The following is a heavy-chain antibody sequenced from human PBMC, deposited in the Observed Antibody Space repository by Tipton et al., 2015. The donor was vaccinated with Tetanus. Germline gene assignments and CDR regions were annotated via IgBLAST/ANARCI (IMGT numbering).Heavy chain of an antibody. CDR2: IHYRGST. Sequence: TLSLTCTVSGGSDNTLYSWGWIRQPPGKGLEWIGIIHYRGSTYYNPSLKSPVTISADTSRSHFSLNVSSVTAADTAVYYCARKTGDTLGGRGAFDIWGQGTMLTVSS. CDR3: ARKTGDTLGGRGAFDI. J-gene: IGHJ3*02. D-gene: IGHD7-27*01. CDR1: GGSDNTLYS. V-gene: IGHV4-39*01.